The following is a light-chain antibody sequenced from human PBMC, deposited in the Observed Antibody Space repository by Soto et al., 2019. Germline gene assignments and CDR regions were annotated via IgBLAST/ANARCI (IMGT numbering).Light chain of an antibody. CDR2: GAS. J-gene: IGKJ1*01. V-gene: IGKV3-20*01. Sequence: EIVLTQSPGTLSLSPGERATLSCRASQSVSSSCLAWYQQQPGQAPRLLIYGASRRATGIPDRFSGSGSGTDLTLNIIRLEAEDCAMYYCQQYGSSPDMERWTFGQGTKVEIK. CDR1: QSVSSSC. CDR3: QQYGSSPDMERWT.